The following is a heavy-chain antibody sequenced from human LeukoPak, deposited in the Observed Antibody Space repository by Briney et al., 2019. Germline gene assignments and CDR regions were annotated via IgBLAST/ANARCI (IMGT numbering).Heavy chain of an antibody. J-gene: IGHJ6*02. V-gene: IGHV3-23*01. Sequence: GGSLRLSCAVSGFTFSNYDVSWVRQAPGKGLEWVSSIRGSGGSTYYADSVKGRFTISRDKSKNTLYLQLNTLRIEDTAIYHCAKARIGVASPNWHFYGMDAWGQGTTVTVSS. D-gene: IGHD3-3*01. CDR1: GFTFSNYD. CDR2: IRGSGGST. CDR3: AKARIGVASPNWHFYGMDA.